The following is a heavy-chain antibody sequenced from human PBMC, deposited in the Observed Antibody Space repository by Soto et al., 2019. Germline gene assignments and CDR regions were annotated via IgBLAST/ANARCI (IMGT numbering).Heavy chain of an antibody. Sequence: TGESLKISCKGSGYSFTSYWIGWVRQMPGKGLEWMGIIYPGDSDTRYSPSFQGQVTISADKSISTAYLQWSSLKASDTAMYYCATALSSSGTGGYYYGMDVWGQGTTVTVSS. CDR1: GYSFTSYW. V-gene: IGHV5-51*01. D-gene: IGHD6-13*01. J-gene: IGHJ6*02. CDR2: IYPGDSDT. CDR3: ATALSSSGTGGYYYGMDV.